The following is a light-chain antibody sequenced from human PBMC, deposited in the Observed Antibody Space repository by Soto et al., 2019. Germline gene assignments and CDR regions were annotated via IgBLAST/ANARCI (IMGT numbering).Light chain of an antibody. CDR2: KTS. J-gene: IGKJ1*01. CDR3: QYYNNYCWT. CDR1: QSISIW. Sequence: DIQLTQSPSTLSASVGDRVTITCRASQSISIWLAWYQQKPGKAPKFLIYKTSNLESGVPSRFSGSGSGTEFTLTISSLQPDDFATYYCQYYNNYCWTFGQGTKVEIK. V-gene: IGKV1-5*03.